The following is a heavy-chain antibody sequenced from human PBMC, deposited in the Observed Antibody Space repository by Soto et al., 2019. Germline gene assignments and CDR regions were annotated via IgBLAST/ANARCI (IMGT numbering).Heavy chain of an antibody. V-gene: IGHV4-34*01. J-gene: IGHJ6*02. CDR3: ARGRRVRGVIRGNYYYYGMDV. Sequence: PSETLSLTCAVYGGSFSGYYWSLIRQPPGKGLEWIGEINHSGSTNYNPSLKSRVTISVDTSKNQFSLKLSSVTAADTAVYYCARGRRVRGVIRGNYYYYGMDVWGQGTTVTVSS. CDR1: GGSFSGYY. D-gene: IGHD3-10*01. CDR2: INHSGST.